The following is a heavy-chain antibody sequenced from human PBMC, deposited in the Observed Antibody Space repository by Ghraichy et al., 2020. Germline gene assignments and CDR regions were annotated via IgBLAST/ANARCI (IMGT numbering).Heavy chain of an antibody. V-gene: IGHV1-2*02. CDR2: INPNSGGT. J-gene: IGHJ6*03. CDR3: ARVLWGSGSYPWHYYYYMDV. CDR1: GYTFTGYY. Sequence: SVKVSCKASGYTFTGYYMHWVRQAPGQGLEWMGWINPNSGGTNYAQKFQGRVTMTRDTSISTAYMELSRLRSDDTAVYYCARVLWGSGSYPWHYYYYMDVWGKGTTVTVSS. D-gene: IGHD3-10*01.